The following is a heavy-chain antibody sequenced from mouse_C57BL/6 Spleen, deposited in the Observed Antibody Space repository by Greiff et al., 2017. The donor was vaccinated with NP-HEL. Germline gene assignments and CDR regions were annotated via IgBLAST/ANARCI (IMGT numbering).Heavy chain of an antibody. CDR3: ASGNFNWGGYFDV. Sequence: VKLMESGAELVKPGASVKMSCKASGYTFTTYPIEWMKQNHGKSLEWIGNFHPYNDDTKYNEKFKGKATLTVEKSSSTVYLELSRLTSDDSAVFYCASGNFNWGGYFDVWGTGTTVTVSS. CDR2: FHPYNDDT. CDR1: GYTFTTYP. J-gene: IGHJ1*03. V-gene: IGHV1-47*01. D-gene: IGHD4-1*02.